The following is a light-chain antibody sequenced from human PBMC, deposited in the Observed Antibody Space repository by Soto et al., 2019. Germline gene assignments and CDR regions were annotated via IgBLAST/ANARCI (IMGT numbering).Light chain of an antibody. Sequence: DIQMTQSPTSLSAFVGDRVTITCQARQDINIYLNWYQQKPGKAPKLLIYDASNLATGVPTKYSRSRFETVFTLTINSILHEDIAVDIYREYGNHHISFGGGTKVEIK. CDR1: QDINIY. J-gene: IGKJ4*01. V-gene: IGKV1-33*01. CDR3: REYGNHHIS. CDR2: DAS.